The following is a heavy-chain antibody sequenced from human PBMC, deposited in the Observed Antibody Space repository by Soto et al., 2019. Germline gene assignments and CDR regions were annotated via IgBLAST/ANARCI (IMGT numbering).Heavy chain of an antibody. V-gene: IGHV4-31*03. CDR1: GGSISSGGYY. CDR3: ARGDYYDSSGYYYADAFDI. CDR2: IYYSGST. D-gene: IGHD3-22*01. J-gene: IGHJ3*02. Sequence: TLSLTCTVSGGSISSGGYYWSWIRQHPGKGLEWIGYIYYSGSTYYNPSLKSRVTISVDTSKNQFSLKLSSVTAADTAVYYCARGDYYDSSGYYYADAFDIWGQGTMVTVSS.